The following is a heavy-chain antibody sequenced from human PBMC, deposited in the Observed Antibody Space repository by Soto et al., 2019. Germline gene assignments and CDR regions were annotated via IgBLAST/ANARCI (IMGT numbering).Heavy chain of an antibody. V-gene: IGHV4-31*03. CDR1: GVSISSGGYY. CDR3: AREKAGPRPGPFDY. CDR2: IYYSGST. J-gene: IGHJ4*02. D-gene: IGHD6-13*01. Sequence: SETLSLTCTVSGVSISSGGYYWSWIRQHPGKGLEWIGYIYYSGSTYYDPSLKSRVTISVDTSKNQFSLKLSSVTAADTAVYYCAREKAGPRPGPFDYWGQGTLVTVSS.